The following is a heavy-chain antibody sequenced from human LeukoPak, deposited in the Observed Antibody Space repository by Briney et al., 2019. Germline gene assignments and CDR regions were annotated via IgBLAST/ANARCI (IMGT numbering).Heavy chain of an antibody. CDR1: SGSINNYY. D-gene: IGHD5-18*01. CDR3: ARGGGGFSHGRFDY. Sequence: SETLSLTCTVSSGSINNYYWSWIRQPPGKGLEWIGYIYYSGRTNYKPSLKNRVTMSVDTSKNHFSPKLTSVTAADTAVYYCARGGGGFSHGRFDYWGLGTLVTVSS. CDR2: IYYSGRT. V-gene: IGHV4-59*01. J-gene: IGHJ4*02.